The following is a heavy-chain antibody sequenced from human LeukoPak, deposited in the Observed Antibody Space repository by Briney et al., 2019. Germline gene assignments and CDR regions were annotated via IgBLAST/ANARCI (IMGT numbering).Heavy chain of an antibody. J-gene: IGHJ4*02. V-gene: IGHV3-21*01. Sequence: GGSLRLSCAASGFTFSLYSMNWVRQAPGKGLEWVSSISSSSTYIFYADSVKGRFTISRDNAKDSLYLQMNSLRAEDTAVYYCARGGYCSSTSCYKVGDYFDYWGQGTLVTVSS. CDR1: GFTFSLYS. CDR2: ISSSSTYI. D-gene: IGHD2-2*02. CDR3: ARGGYCSSTSCYKVGDYFDY.